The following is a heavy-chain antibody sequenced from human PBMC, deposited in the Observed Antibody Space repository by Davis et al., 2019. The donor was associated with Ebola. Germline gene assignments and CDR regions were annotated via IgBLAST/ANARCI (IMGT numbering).Heavy chain of an antibody. Sequence: GESLKISCAASGFTFDDYAMHWVRQAPGKGLEWVSLISGDGGDTYYADSVKGRFTISRDNSKNSLYLQMNSLRTEDTALYYCAKGTVEYYYYYGMDVWGQGTTVTVSS. CDR1: GFTFDDYA. CDR3: AKGTVEYYYYYGMDV. J-gene: IGHJ6*02. CDR2: ISGDGGDT. V-gene: IGHV3-43*02. D-gene: IGHD6-19*01.